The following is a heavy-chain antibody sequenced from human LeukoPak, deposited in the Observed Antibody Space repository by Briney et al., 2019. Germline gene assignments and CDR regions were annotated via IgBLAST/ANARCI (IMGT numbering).Heavy chain of an antibody. CDR2: IHYSGRT. Sequence: SETLSLTCSVSGAYISSGGYYWSWIRQHPGKGLEWIGYIHYSGRTYYNPSLQSRVTISVDTSKNQFSLKLTSVTAADTAIYCCARGVLYWGQGTLVTVSS. CDR3: ARGVLY. V-gene: IGHV4-31*03. D-gene: IGHD3-16*01. CDR1: GAYISSGGYY. J-gene: IGHJ4*02.